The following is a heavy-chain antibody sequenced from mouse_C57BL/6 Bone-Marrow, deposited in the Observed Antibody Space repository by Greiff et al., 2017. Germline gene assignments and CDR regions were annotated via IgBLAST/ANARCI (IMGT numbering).Heavy chain of an antibody. D-gene: IGHD2-5*01. Sequence: VQLQQSGPGLVQPSQSLSITCTVSGFSLTSYGVHWVRQSPGKGLEWLGVLWRGGSTDYNAAFMSRLSITKDNSKSQVFFKMNSLPADDTAIYYCAKRDYSNPYAMDYWGQGTSVTVSS. CDR1: GFSLTSYG. CDR2: LWRGGST. J-gene: IGHJ4*01. V-gene: IGHV2-5*01. CDR3: AKRDYSNPYAMDY.